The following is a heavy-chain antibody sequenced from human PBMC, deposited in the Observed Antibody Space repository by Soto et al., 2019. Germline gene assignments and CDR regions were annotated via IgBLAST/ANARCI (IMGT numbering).Heavy chain of an antibody. Sequence: SETLSLTCTVSGGSISSFYWSWIRQPPGKGLEWIGCISYSGSTDYNPSLRSRVTISLDTSKNQFSLNLTSVTAADTAVYYCARHIRRGGYYYGIFNYWGQGTLVTVSS. D-gene: IGHD3-22*01. J-gene: IGHJ4*02. CDR3: ARHIRRGGYYYGIFNY. V-gene: IGHV4-59*08. CDR1: GGSISSFY. CDR2: ISYSGST.